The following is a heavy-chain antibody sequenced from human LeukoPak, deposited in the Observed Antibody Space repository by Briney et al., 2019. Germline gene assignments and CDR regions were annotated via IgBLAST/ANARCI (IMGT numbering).Heavy chain of an antibody. CDR1: GFAFSAYW. J-gene: IGHJ4*02. CDR2: INPAGSET. CDR3: ARFGYVAAVDV. Sequence: GGSLRLSCAASGFAFSAYWMTWVRQAPGTGLEWVANINPAGSETYYVDPVKGRFSISRDNAKNLVYLQMNSLRAEDTAVYHCARFGYVAAVDVWGQGTPVTVSS. V-gene: IGHV3-7*01. D-gene: IGHD2-15*01.